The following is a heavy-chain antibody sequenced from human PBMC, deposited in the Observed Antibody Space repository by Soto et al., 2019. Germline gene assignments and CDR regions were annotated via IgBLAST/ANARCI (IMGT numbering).Heavy chain of an antibody. CDR2: ISGSGGST. D-gene: IGHD2-15*01. CDR3: AKQANFYCRGGSSPAPRTFQH. V-gene: IGHV3-23*01. CDR1: GFTFSSYA. Sequence: GGSLRLSCAASGFTFSSYAMSWVRQAPGKGLEWVSAISGSGGSTYYADSVKGRFTISRDNSKNTLYLQMNSLRAEDTAVYYWAKQANFYCRGGSSPAPRTFQHGGEATLVTFPS. J-gene: IGHJ1*01.